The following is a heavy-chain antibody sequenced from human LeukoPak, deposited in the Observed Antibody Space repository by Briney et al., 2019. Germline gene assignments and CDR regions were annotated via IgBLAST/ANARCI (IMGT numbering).Heavy chain of an antibody. CDR2: IIPILGIA. V-gene: IGHV1-69*04. CDR3: ARDSAVAARPFYAFDI. J-gene: IGHJ3*02. D-gene: IGHD6-6*01. Sequence: SVKVSCKASGGTFSSYAISWVRQAPRQGLEWMGRIIPILGIANYAQKFQGRVTITADKSTSTAYMELSSLRSEDTAVYYCARDSAVAARPFYAFDIWGQGTMVTVSS. CDR1: GGTFSSYA.